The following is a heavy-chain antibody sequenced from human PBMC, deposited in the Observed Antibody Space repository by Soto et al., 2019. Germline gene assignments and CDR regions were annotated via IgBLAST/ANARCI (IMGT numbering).Heavy chain of an antibody. CDR2: ISYDGSNK. CDR1: GFTFSSYA. V-gene: IGHV3-30-3*01. D-gene: IGHD3-10*01. CDR3: AGGARALDP. J-gene: IGHJ5*02. Sequence: QVQLVESGGGVVQPGRSLRLSCAASGFTFSSYAMHWVRQAPGKGLEWVAVISYDGSNKYYADSVKGRFTISRDNSKNTLYLQMNSLRAEDTAVYYCAGGARALDPWGQGTLVTVSS.